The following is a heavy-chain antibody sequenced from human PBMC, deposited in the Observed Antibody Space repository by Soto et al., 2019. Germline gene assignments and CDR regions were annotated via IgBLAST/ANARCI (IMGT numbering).Heavy chain of an antibody. CDR1: GDSFTNYA. J-gene: IGHJ5*02. V-gene: IGHV1-69*01. CDR3: GGYCTNTKCRGGYYLDL. CDR2: IILALGTP. D-gene: IGHD2-8*01. Sequence: QVLLVQSGAEMKQPGSSVSVSCKASGDSFTNYAFTWVRQAPGQGPEWLGGIILALGTPHYSQRFQGRLTITADESSSTVCMELGSLSLGATDVDYCGGYCTNTKCRGGYYLDLWGQGTLLTVSS.